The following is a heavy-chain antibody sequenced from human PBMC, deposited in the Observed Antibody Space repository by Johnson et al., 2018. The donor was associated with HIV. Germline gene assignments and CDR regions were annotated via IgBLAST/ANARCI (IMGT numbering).Heavy chain of an antibody. CDR3: AKEGRGIPMGAFDI. CDR1: GFTFSDYA. J-gene: IGHJ3*02. D-gene: IGHD6-13*01. Sequence: QVQLVESGGGLVQPGGSLTLSCVGSGFTFSDYAIHWVRQAPGKGLEWVAVISYDGSNKYYADSVKGRFTISRDNSKNTLYLQMNSLRAEDTAVYYCAKEGRGIPMGAFDIWGQGTMVTVSS. CDR2: ISYDGSNK. V-gene: IGHV3-30*04.